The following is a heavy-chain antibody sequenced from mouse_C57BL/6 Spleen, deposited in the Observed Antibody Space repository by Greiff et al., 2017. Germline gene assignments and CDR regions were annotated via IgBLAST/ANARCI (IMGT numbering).Heavy chain of an antibody. D-gene: IGHD1-1*02. V-gene: IGHV5-9*01. Sequence: EVNVVESGGGLVKPGGSLKLSCAASGFTFSSYTMSWVRQTPEKRLEWVATISGGGGNTYYPDSVKGRFTISRDNAKNTLYLQMSRLWAEDTALYYSARLWSWYFDVWGTGTTVTASS. CDR3: ARLWSWYFDV. CDR2: ISGGGGNT. J-gene: IGHJ1*03. CDR1: GFTFSSYT.